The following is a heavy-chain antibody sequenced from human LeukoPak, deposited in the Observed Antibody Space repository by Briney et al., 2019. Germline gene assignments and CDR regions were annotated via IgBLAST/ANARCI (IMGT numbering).Heavy chain of an antibody. CDR1: GGSISSYY. CDR3: ARDAGGPRGFVGAFDI. Sequence: RPSETLSLTCTVSGGSISSYYWSWIRQPAGKGLEWIGRIYPSGNTNYDASLKSRLTLSLDTSKNQFSLKLSSVTAADTAVYYCARDAGGPRGFVGAFDIWGQGTMVTVSS. J-gene: IGHJ3*02. V-gene: IGHV4-4*07. CDR2: IYPSGNT. D-gene: IGHD3-10*01.